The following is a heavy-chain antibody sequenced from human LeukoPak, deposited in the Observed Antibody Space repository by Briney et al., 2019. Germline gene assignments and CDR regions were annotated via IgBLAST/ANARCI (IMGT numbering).Heavy chain of an antibody. V-gene: IGHV4-39*07. CDR2: VYYSGSS. D-gene: IGHD3-10*01. CDR1: GGSISSSSYY. Sequence: PSETLSLTCTVSGGSISSSSYYWGWIRQPPGKGRESIGRVYYSGSSYYNASLKSRVTISVDTSESQFSLKLNSVTAADTALYYCARAMVRGVIRPFDYWGQGTLVTVSS. CDR3: ARAMVRGVIRPFDY. J-gene: IGHJ4*02.